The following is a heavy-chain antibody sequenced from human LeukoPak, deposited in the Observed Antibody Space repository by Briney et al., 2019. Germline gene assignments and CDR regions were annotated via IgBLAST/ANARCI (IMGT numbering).Heavy chain of an antibody. J-gene: IGHJ4*02. CDR1: GGSISSYY. CDR2: IYDRGST. CDR3: ARGRTFDN. V-gene: IGHV4-59*01. Sequence: PSETLSLTCTVSGGSISSYYWSWIRQPPGKGLEWIGNIYDRGSTKYNPSLKSRVTISVDTSKNQFSLRLSSVAAADTAVYYCARGRTFDNWGQGTLVTVSS.